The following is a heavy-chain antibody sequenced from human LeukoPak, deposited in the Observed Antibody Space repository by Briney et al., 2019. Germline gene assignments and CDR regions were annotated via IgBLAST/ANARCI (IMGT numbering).Heavy chain of an antibody. CDR1: GFTFSSYV. Sequence: GGSLRLSCAASGFTFSSYVMHWVRQAPGKGLEWVASTWSDGTDKYYADSVKAPFPISRDNSKNNLYLQMNSLRAVDTAVYYRARDGREYYYDSSGSVYWGQGTLVTVSS. D-gene: IGHD3-22*01. J-gene: IGHJ4*02. CDR2: TWSDGTDK. CDR3: ARDGREYYYDSSGSVY. V-gene: IGHV3-33*01.